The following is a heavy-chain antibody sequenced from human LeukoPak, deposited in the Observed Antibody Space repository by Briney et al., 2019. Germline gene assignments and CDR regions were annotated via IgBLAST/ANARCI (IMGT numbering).Heavy chain of an antibody. CDR2: ISGSGGST. J-gene: IGHJ3*02. Sequence: QPGGSLRLSCAASGFTFSSYAMSWVRQAPGKGLEWVSAISGSGGSTYYADSVKGRFTISRDNSKNTLYLRMNSLRAEDTAVYYCAKTIVVVILPNDAFDIWGQGTMVTVSS. V-gene: IGHV3-23*01. CDR1: GFTFSSYA. D-gene: IGHD3-22*01. CDR3: AKTIVVVILPNDAFDI.